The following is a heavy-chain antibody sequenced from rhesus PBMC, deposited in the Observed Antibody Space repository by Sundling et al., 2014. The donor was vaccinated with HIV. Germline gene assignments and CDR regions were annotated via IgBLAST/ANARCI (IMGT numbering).Heavy chain of an antibody. CDR3: AKACYEDDYGYYYTQAGPLDS. J-gene: IGHJ6*01. D-gene: IGHD3-9*01. V-gene: IGHV3S42*01. CDR2: INTGGGST. CDR1: GFTFSSYY. Sequence: EVQLVESGGGLAKPGGSLRLSCAASGFTFSSYYMYWVRQAPGKGLEWVSAINTGGGSTYYADSVKGRFTISRDNSKNTLSLQMNSLRAEDTAVYYCAKACYEDDYGYYYTQAGPLDSWGQGVVVTVSS.